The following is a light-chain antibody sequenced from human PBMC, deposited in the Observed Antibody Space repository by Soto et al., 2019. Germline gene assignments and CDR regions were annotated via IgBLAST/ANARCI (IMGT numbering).Light chain of an antibody. CDR3: QQYNSYGT. Sequence: IQLTQSPSSLSASVGDRVTVTCRASQDIRNYLAWYQQKPGKAPKLLICDASTLYSGVPSRFSGSGSGTEFTLTISSLQPDDFATYYCQQYNSYGTFGQGTKVDIK. V-gene: IGKV1-9*01. CDR1: QDIRNY. J-gene: IGKJ1*01. CDR2: DAS.